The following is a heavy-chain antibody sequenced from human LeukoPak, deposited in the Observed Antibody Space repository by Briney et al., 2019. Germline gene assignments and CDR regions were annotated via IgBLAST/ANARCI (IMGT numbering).Heavy chain of an antibody. Sequence: GGSLRLSCAASGFTFSSYGMHRVRQAPGKGLEWVAVIWYDENKKFYADSVKGRFTISRDNFKSTLYLQMNSLRVEDTAVYYCAREGLTSTPNNAFDIWGQGTTVTVSS. CDR2: IWYDENKK. D-gene: IGHD4-23*01. J-gene: IGHJ3*02. CDR3: AREGLTSTPNNAFDI. V-gene: IGHV3-33*01. CDR1: GFTFSSYG.